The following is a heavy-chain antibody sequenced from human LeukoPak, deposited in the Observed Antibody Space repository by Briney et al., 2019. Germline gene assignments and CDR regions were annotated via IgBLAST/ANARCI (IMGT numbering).Heavy chain of an antibody. D-gene: IGHD3-10*01. CDR1: GGSISSYY. V-gene: IGHV4-4*07. CDR3: ARFYGSGSNNWLDP. Sequence: SETLSLTCTVSGGSISSYYWSWIRQPAGKGLEWIGRIYTSGSTNYNPSLKSRVTMSVDTSKNQFSLKLSSVTAADTAVYYCARFYGSGSNNWLDPWGQGTLVTVSS. J-gene: IGHJ5*02. CDR2: IYTSGST.